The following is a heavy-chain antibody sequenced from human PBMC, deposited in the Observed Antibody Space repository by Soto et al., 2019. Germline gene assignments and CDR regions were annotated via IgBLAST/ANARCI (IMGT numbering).Heavy chain of an antibody. Sequence: SVKVCCKASGFTFTSSAMQWVRQARGQRLEWIGWIVVGSGNTNYAQKFQERVTITRDMSTSTAYMELSSLRSEDTAVYYCAADGGGYIYGLGKYWGQGTLVTVSS. CDR1: GFTFTSSA. CDR3: AADGGGYIYGLGKY. J-gene: IGHJ4*02. V-gene: IGHV1-58*02. D-gene: IGHD5-18*01. CDR2: IVVGSGNT.